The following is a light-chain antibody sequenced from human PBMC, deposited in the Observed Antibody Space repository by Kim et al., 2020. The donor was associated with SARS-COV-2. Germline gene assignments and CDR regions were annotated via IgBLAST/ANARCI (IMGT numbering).Light chain of an antibody. CDR3: QQYNKWFALS. Sequence: APGERATLSCRARQSVSSNISWYQQKPGQAPRLLIYDAYNRATGVPARFSGSGSGTEFTLTISSLQSEDSAVYHCQQYNKWFALSFGGGTKVDIK. CDR1: QSVSSN. V-gene: IGKV3-15*01. J-gene: IGKJ4*01. CDR2: DAY.